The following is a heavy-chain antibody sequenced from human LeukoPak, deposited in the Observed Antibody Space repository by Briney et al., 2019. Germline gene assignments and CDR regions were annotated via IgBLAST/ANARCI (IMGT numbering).Heavy chain of an antibody. D-gene: IGHD3-16*02. CDR3: ARDEVPEIGLSKDY. J-gene: IGHJ4*02. V-gene: IGHV3-64*04. CDR2: ISSNGGST. CDR1: GCTFSSYA. Sequence: GGSLRLSCSASGCTFSSYAMHWVRQAPGKGLEYVSAISSNGGSTYYVDSVKGRFTISRDNSKNTLYLQINSLTADDTAVYYCARDEVPEIGLSKDYWGQGTLVTVSS.